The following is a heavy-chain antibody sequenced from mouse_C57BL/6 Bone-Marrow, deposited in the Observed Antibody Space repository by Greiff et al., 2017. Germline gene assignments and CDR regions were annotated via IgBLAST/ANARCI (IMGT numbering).Heavy chain of an antibody. CDR2: INPNNGGT. J-gene: IGHJ4*01. V-gene: IGHV1-26*01. CDR3: ARVLLWYAMDY. Sequence: VQLQQSGPELVKPGASVKISCKASGYTFTDYYMNWVKQSHGKSLEWIGDINPNNGGTSYKQKFKGKATLTVDKYSSKAYMELRSLTSEDYAVDYCARVLLWYAMDYWGQGTSVTVSS. CDR1: GYTFTDYY. D-gene: IGHD2-10*01.